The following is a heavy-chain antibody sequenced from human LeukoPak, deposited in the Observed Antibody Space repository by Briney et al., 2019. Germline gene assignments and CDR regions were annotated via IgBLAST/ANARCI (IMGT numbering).Heavy chain of an antibody. V-gene: IGHV3-9*01. J-gene: IGHJ2*01. CDR1: GFNFDDYA. Sequence: GGSLRLSCAVSGFNFDDYAMHWVRQAPGRGLVWVPGINWKTGNGSYADSVKGRFTISRDNAKNSLYLQMSSLRAEDTALYYCTRRAARWQFDLWGRGTLLTVSS. D-gene: IGHD5-24*01. CDR3: TRRAARWQFDL. CDR2: INWKTGNG.